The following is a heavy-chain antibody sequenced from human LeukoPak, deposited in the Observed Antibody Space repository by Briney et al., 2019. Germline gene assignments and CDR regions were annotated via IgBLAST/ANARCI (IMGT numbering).Heavy chain of an antibody. CDR1: GGTFSSYA. Sequence: SVKVSCKASGGTFSSYAISWVRQAPGQGLEWMGRIIPIFGTANYAQKFQGRVTITTDESTSTAHMELSSLRSEDTAVYYCARTGIAVAGGAEYFQHWGQGTLVTVSS. J-gene: IGHJ1*01. V-gene: IGHV1-69*05. D-gene: IGHD6-19*01. CDR2: IIPIFGTA. CDR3: ARTGIAVAGGAEYFQH.